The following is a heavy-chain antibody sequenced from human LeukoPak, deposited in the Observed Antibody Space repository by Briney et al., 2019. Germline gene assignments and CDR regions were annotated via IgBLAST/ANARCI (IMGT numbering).Heavy chain of an antibody. CDR1: GFTFSSYG. D-gene: IGHD5-18*01. CDR3: AKDTWIQLWKYYFDY. Sequence: GGLLRLSCAASGFTFSSYGMSWVRQAPGKGLEWVSAISGSGGSTYYADSVKGRFTISRDNSKNTLYLQMNSLRAEDTAVYYCAKDTWIQLWKYYFDYWGQGTLVTVSS. V-gene: IGHV3-23*01. J-gene: IGHJ4*02. CDR2: ISGSGGST.